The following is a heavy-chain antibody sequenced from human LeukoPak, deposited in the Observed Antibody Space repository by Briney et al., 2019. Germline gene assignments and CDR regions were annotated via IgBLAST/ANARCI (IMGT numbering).Heavy chain of an antibody. Sequence: SEALSLTCTVSAGSISSYYWNWIRQPPGKGLEWIGYIYYSGITNYNPSLKSRVTISVGTSKSQFSLTLTSVTAADTALYYCARAGRWEGRPHAFDIWGQGTMVTVSS. V-gene: IGHV4-59*01. CDR2: IYYSGIT. CDR1: AGSISSYY. CDR3: ARAGRWEGRPHAFDI. J-gene: IGHJ3*02. D-gene: IGHD1-26*01.